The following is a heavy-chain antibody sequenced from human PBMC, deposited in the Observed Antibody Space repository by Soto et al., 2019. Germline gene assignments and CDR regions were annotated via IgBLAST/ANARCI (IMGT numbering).Heavy chain of an antibody. D-gene: IGHD3-22*01. Sequence: QVQLVQSGAEVKKPGASMKVSCKASGYTFTNYYMHWVRQAPGQGLEWIGIINPSGGSTSYAQKFQGRVTITRDTATSTVYVELSRLRSEDTAVYYCARGGLITGGFDIWGQGTIVTVSS. V-gene: IGHV1-46*01. CDR3: ARGGLITGGFDI. CDR1: GYTFTNYY. J-gene: IGHJ3*02. CDR2: INPSGGST.